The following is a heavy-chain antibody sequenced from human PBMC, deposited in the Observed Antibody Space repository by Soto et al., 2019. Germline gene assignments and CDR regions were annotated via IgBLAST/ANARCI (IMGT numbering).Heavy chain of an antibody. CDR3: AGTSSNYYDSSGYHLDY. D-gene: IGHD3-22*01. J-gene: IGHJ4*02. Sequence: SETLSLTCTVSGGSISSGDYYWSWIRQPPGKGLEWIGYIYYSGGTYYNPSLKSRVTISVDTPENQLSLRLSSVTAADTAVYYCAGTSSNYYDSSGYHLDYWGQGALVTVSS. CDR1: GGSISSGDYY. CDR2: IYYSGGT. V-gene: IGHV4-30-4*01.